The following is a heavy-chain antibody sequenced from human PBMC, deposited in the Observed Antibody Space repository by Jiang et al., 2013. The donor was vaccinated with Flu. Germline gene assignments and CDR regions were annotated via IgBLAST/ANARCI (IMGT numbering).Heavy chain of an antibody. CDR3: ARLKQWLVLD. CDR2: IYYSGST. Sequence: PGLVKPSETLSLTCTVSGGSISSYYWSWIRQPPGKGLEWIGYIYYSGSTNYNPSLKSRVTISVDTSKNQFSLKLSSVTAADTAVYYCARLKQWLVLDWGQGTLVAVSS. CDR1: GGSISSYY. D-gene: IGHD6-19*01. J-gene: IGHJ4*02. V-gene: IGHV4-59*08.